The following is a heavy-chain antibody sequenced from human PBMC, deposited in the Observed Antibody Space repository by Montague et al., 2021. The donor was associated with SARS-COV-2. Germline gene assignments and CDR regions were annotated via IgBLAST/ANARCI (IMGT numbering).Heavy chain of an antibody. D-gene: IGHD2-2*02. Sequence: SLRLSCAASGFSFSSYGLNWVRQAPGKGLEWVAVIWYGGSNKQYADSVKGRFTISRDNSKNTLYLQMNSLRAEDTALYHCARDSFSSCTSSSCYMGGMDVWGQGTMVTVTS. CDR2: IWYGGSNK. J-gene: IGHJ6*02. V-gene: IGHV3-33*01. CDR1: GFSFSSYG. CDR3: ARDSFSSCTSSSCYMGGMDV.